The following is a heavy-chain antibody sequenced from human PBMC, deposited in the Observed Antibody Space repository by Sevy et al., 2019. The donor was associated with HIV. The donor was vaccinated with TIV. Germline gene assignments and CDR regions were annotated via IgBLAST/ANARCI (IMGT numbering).Heavy chain of an antibody. CDR3: ARGGRDIVVVPAASLIYYYGMDV. D-gene: IGHD2-2*01. J-gene: IGHJ6*02. CDR2: IIPILGIA. CDR1: GGTFSSYA. Sequence: ASVKVSCKASGGTFSSYAISWVRQAPGQGLEWMGRIIPILGIANYARKFQGRVTITADKSTSTAYMELSSLRSEDTAVYYCARGGRDIVVVPAASLIYYYGMDVWGHGTTVTVSS. V-gene: IGHV1-69*04.